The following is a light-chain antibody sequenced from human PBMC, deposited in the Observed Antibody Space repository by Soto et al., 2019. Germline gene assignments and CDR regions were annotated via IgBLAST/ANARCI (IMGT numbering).Light chain of an antibody. J-gene: IGKJ1*01. CDR1: QSVSIN. V-gene: IGKV3-15*01. Sequence: EIVMTQSPATLSVSPGERVTLSCRASQSVSINLAWYQQKVGQAPRHLIYGASTRATGIPARFSGSGSGTEFTLTISSLQSEDFAVYYCQQYNNWPPWTFGQGTKVEI. CDR2: GAS. CDR3: QQYNNWPPWT.